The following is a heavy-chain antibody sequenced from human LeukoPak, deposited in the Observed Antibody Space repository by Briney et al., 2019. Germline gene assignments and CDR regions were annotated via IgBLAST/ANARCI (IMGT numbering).Heavy chain of an antibody. V-gene: IGHV3-9*01. CDR2: ISWNSGSI. J-gene: IGHJ1*01. D-gene: IGHD6-19*01. CDR3: ASSGPSAEYFQH. CDR1: GFTFDDYA. Sequence: GGSLRLSCAASGFTFDDYAMQWVRQAPGRGLGWVSGISWNSGSIGYADSVKGRFTISGDNAKNSLYLQMNSLRAEDTALYYCASSGPSAEYFQHWGQGTLVTVSS.